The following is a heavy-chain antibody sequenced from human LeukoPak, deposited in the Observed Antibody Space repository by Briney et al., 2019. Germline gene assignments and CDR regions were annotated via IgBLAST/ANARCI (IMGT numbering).Heavy chain of an antibody. D-gene: IGHD6-13*01. CDR2: INTNTGNP. V-gene: IGHV7-4-1*02. Sequence: ASVKVSCKASGYTFTGYYMHWVRQAPGQGLEWMGWINTNTGNPTYAQGFTGRFVFSLDTSVSTAYLQISSLKAEDTAVYYCARVISSSWYTHVDYWGQGTLVTVSS. CDR3: ARVISSSWYTHVDY. J-gene: IGHJ4*02. CDR1: GYTFTGYY.